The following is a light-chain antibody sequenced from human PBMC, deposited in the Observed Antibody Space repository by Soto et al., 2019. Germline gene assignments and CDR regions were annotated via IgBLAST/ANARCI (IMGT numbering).Light chain of an antibody. V-gene: IGKV3-11*01. J-gene: IGKJ5*01. CDR1: QSVSSN. Sequence: EIVFTQSPGTLSVSPGERATLSCRASQSVSSNLAWYQQKPGQAPRLLIYDASNRATGIPARFSGSGSGTDFTLTISSLEPEDFAVYYCQQRSNWPPLTFGQGTRLEIK. CDR2: DAS. CDR3: QQRSNWPPLT.